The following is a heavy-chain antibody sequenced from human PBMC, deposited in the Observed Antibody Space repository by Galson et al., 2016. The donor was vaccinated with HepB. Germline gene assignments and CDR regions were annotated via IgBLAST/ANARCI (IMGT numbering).Heavy chain of an antibody. D-gene: IGHD1-26*01. CDR3: ARDAVGFDF. Sequence: SVKVSCKASGYSFSTYYIHRVRQAPGQGLEWMGRINPNSGDTHYGQKFQGRVTMTRDTSITTVYMEVRRLRSDDTATYYCARDAVGFDFWGQGTLVTVSS. J-gene: IGHJ4*02. CDR1: GYSFSTYY. V-gene: IGHV1-2*06. CDR2: INPNSGDT.